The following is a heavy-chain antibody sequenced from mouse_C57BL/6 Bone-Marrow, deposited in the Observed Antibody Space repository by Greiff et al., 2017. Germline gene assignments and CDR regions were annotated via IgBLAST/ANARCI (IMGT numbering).Heavy chain of an antibody. Sequence: EVMLVESGGGLVKPGGSLKLSCAASGFTFSDYGMHWVRQAPEKGLEWVAYISSGSSTIYYADTVKGRFTISRDNAKNTLFLQMTSLRSEDTAMYYCATYYFHAMDYWGQGTSVTVSS. CDR2: ISSGSSTI. J-gene: IGHJ4*01. D-gene: IGHD1-1*01. CDR3: ATYYFHAMDY. V-gene: IGHV5-17*01. CDR1: GFTFSDYG.